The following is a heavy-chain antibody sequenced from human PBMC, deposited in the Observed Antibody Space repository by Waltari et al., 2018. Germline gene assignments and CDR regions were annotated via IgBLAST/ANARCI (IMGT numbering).Heavy chain of an antibody. J-gene: IGHJ4*02. Sequence: QLQLQESGPGLVKPSETLSLTCTVSGGSISSSSYYWGWIRQPPGKGLEWIGSISYSGSTYYNPSLKSRVTISVDTSKNQFSLKLSSVTAADTAVYYCASTVYYDSSGWTYYFDYWGQGTLVTVSS. D-gene: IGHD3-22*01. CDR3: ASTVYYDSSGWTYYFDY. CDR2: ISYSGST. V-gene: IGHV4-39*01. CDR1: GGSISSSSYY.